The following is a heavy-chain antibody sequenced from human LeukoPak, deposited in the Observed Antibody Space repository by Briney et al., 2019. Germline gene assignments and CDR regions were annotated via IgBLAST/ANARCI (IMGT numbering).Heavy chain of an antibody. CDR1: GYAFTSYD. V-gene: IGHV1-8*03. CDR3: ARAIRGDNWFDP. Sequence: GASVKVSCKASGYAFTSYDINWVRQATGQGLEWMGWMNPNSGNTGYAQKFQGRVTITRNTSISTAYMELSSLRSEDTAVYYCARAIRGDNWFDPWGQGTLVTVSS. CDR2: MNPNSGNT. J-gene: IGHJ5*02.